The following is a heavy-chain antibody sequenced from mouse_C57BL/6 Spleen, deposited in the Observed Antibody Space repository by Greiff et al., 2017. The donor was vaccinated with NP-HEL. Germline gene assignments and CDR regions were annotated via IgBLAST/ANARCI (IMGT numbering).Heavy chain of an antibody. D-gene: IGHD4-1*01. J-gene: IGHJ2*01. Sequence: EVQLVESGPVLVKPGASVKMSCKASGYTFTDYYMNWVKQSHGKSLEWIGVINPYNGGTSYNQKFKGKATLTVDKSSSTAYMELNSLTSEDSAVYYCARELTGDYWGQGTTLTVSS. CDR1: GYTFTDYY. CDR3: ARELTGDY. V-gene: IGHV1-19*01. CDR2: INPYNGGT.